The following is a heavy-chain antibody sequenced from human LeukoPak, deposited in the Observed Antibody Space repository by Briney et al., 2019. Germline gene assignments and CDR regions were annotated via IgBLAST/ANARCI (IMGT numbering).Heavy chain of an antibody. CDR3: AAGRDGYNQAYYYYYGMDV. V-gene: IGHV3-11*01. Sequence: GGSLRLSCAASGLTFSDYYMSWIRQAPGKGLEWVSYISSSGSTIYYADSVKGRFTISRDNAKNSLYLQMNSLRAEDTAVYYCAAGRDGYNQAYYYYYGMDVWGQGTTVTVSS. CDR1: GLTFSDYY. D-gene: IGHD5-24*01. J-gene: IGHJ6*02. CDR2: ISSSGSTI.